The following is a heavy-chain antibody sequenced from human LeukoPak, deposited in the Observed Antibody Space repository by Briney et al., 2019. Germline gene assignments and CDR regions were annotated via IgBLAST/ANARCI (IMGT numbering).Heavy chain of an antibody. J-gene: IGHJ4*02. V-gene: IGHV4-39*01. CDR2: IYYSGST. CDR3: AGTSDYCDYVGY. Sequence: SETLSLTCTVSGGSISSSSYYWGWIRQPPGKGLEWIGSIYYSGSTYYNPSLKSRVTISVDTSKNQFSLKLSSVTAADTAVYYCAGTSDYCDYVGYWGQGTLVTVSS. D-gene: IGHD4-17*01. CDR1: GGSISSSSYY.